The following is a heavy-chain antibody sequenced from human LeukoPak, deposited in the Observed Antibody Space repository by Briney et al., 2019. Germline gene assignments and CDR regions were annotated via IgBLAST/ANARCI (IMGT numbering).Heavy chain of an antibody. CDR3: ARDESNGSYGPNLDY. J-gene: IGHJ4*02. V-gene: IGHV1-18*01. CDR2: ISTYNTNT. CDR1: GYRFTNYG. D-gene: IGHD1-26*01. Sequence: VASVKVSCKASGYRFTNYGISWVRQAPGQGLQWMGWISTYNTNTNYAQKLQGRVTMTTDTSTSTAYMELRSLRSDDTAVYYCARDESNGSYGPNLDYWGQGTLVTVSS.